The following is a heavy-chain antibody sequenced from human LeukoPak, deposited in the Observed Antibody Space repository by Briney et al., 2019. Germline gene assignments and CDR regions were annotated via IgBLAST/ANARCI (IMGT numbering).Heavy chain of an antibody. V-gene: IGHV4-59*12. Sequence: SETLSLTCAVYGGSFSGYYWSWIRQPPGKGLEWIGYIYYSGSTYYNPSLKSRVTISVDTSKNQFSLKLSSVTAADTAVYYCARETSSSGDGDYFDYWGQGTLVTVSS. CDR3: ARETSSSGDGDYFDY. J-gene: IGHJ4*02. CDR1: GGSFSGYY. D-gene: IGHD7-27*01. CDR2: IYYSGST.